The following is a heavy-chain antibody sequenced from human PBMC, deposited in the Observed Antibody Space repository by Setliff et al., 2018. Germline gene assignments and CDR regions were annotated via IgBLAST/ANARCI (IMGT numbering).Heavy chain of an antibody. V-gene: IGHV4-61*02. CDR3: ARTNYYDSSTYFNWFDP. CDR1: GGSISSGDHY. CDR2: IHASGST. Sequence: SETLSLTCTVSGGSISSGDHYWSWIRQPAGKGLEWIGRIHASGSTNYNPSLKSRVTISVDTSKNQFSLKLSSVTAADTAVYYCARTNYYDSSTYFNWFDPWGQGTLVTVSS. J-gene: IGHJ5*02. D-gene: IGHD3-22*01.